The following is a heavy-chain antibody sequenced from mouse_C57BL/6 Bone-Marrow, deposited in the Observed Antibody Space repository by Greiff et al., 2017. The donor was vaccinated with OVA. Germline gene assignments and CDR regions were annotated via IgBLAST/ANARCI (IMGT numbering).Heavy chain of an antibody. J-gene: IGHJ1*03. Sequence: EVQGVESGGGLVQPKGSLKLSCAASGFTFNTYAMHWVRQAPGKGLEWVARIRSKSSNYATYYADSVKDRFTISRDDSQSMLYLQMNNLKTEDTAMYYCVRDYYGSSYERYFDVWGTGTTVTVSS. CDR1: GFTFNTYA. D-gene: IGHD1-1*01. CDR2: IRSKSSNYAT. V-gene: IGHV10-3*01. CDR3: VRDYYGSSYERYFDV.